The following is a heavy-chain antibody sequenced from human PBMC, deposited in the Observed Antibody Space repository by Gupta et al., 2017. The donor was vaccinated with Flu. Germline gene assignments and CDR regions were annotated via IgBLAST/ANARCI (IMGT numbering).Heavy chain of an antibody. V-gene: IGHV4-34*01. Sequence: QVQLQQWGAGLLKPSETLSLTCAVYGGSFSAYYWSWIRQPPGKGLEWIGEINHSGSTNYNPSLKSRVTISVDTSKNQFSLKLSSVTAADTAVYYCASDYGDYGGDYYYGMDVWGQGTTVTVSS. J-gene: IGHJ6*02. CDR1: GGSFSAYY. CDR3: ASDYGDYGGDYYYGMDV. CDR2: INHSGST. D-gene: IGHD4-17*01.